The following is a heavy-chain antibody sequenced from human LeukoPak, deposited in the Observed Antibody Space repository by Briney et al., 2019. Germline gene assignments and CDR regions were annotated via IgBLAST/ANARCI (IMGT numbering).Heavy chain of an antibody. CDR1: GFPLSSYA. CDR2: TSSSDPGT. Sequence: GGSLRLSCAASGFPLSSYAMSWVRQGPGKGLEWVAATSSSDPGTYHADSVKGRFTISRDNSKNTLYLQMNSLRPEDTAIYYCSIFEITLIVVLNSWGQGTLVTVSS. J-gene: IGHJ4*02. D-gene: IGHD3-22*01. V-gene: IGHV3-23*01. CDR3: SIFEITLIVVLNS.